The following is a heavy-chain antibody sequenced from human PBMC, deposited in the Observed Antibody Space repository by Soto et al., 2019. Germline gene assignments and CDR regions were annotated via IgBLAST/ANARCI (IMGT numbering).Heavy chain of an antibody. CDR3: ARGQMEDIVVVPAAIIPAPFDY. J-gene: IGHJ4*02. D-gene: IGHD2-2*02. CDR1: GGSFSGYY. CDR2: INHSGST. Sequence: QVQLQQWGAGLLKPSETLSLTCAVYGGSFSGYYWSWIRQPPGKGLEWIGEINHSGSTNYNPSLTSRVTISVDTSKNQFSLKLSSVTAADTAVYYCARGQMEDIVVVPAAIIPAPFDYWGQGTLVTVSS. V-gene: IGHV4-34*01.